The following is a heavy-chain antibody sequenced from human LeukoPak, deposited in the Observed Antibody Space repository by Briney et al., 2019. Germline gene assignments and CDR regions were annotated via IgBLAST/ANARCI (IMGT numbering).Heavy chain of an antibody. V-gene: IGHV3-21*01. CDR1: GFTFRRYS. CDR2: ISSGSDYI. J-gene: IGHJ4*02. D-gene: IGHD1-26*01. Sequence: GGSLRLSCAASGFTFRRYSTNWVRQAPGKGLEWVSTISSGSDYIYYADSVRGRFTISRDNFRNSVFLEVNSLRAEDTAIYYCARDLSLAMPGGFDYWGQGILVTVSS. CDR3: ARDLSLAMPGGFDY.